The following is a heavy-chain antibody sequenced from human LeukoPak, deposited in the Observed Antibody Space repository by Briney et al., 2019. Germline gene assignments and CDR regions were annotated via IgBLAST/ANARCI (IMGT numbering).Heavy chain of an antibody. CDR2: ISAYNGNA. V-gene: IGHV1-18*01. CDR1: GYTFTSYG. Sequence: GASVKVSCKASGYTFTSYGISWVRQAPGQGLEWMGWISAYNGNANYAQKLQGRVTMTTDTSASTAYMELRSLRSDDTAVYYCARVGAPYYYDSSGYYEYWGQGTLVTVSS. CDR3: ARVGAPYYYDSSGYYEY. D-gene: IGHD3-22*01. J-gene: IGHJ4*02.